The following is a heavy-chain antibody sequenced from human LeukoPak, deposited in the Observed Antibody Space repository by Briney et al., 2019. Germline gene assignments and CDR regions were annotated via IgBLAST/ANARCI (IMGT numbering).Heavy chain of an antibody. D-gene: IGHD2-15*01. Sequence: SVKVSCKASGGTSRSYAISWVRQAPGQGLEWMGGIIPIFGTANYAQKFQGRVTITADESTSTAYMELSSLRSEDTAVYYCARADCSGGSCYSSWFDPWGQGTLVTVSS. CDR1: GGTSRSYA. V-gene: IGHV1-69*13. CDR3: ARADCSGGSCYSSWFDP. CDR2: IIPIFGTA. J-gene: IGHJ5*02.